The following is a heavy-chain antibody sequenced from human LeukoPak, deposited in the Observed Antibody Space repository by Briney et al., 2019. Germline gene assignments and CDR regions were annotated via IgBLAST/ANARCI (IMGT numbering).Heavy chain of an antibody. Sequence: ASVKVSCKPSGYTFTGYYLHWVGQAPGQGLEWMGWINPNTGATIYAEKFQGRVTMTRDTSIDTAYMEMRSLRSDDTAVYYCARDRVGSGWSRPWYFEFWGQGTLITVSS. D-gene: IGHD6-19*01. CDR2: INPNTGAT. CDR3: ARDRVGSGWSRPWYFEF. CDR1: GYTFTGYY. V-gene: IGHV1-2*02. J-gene: IGHJ4*02.